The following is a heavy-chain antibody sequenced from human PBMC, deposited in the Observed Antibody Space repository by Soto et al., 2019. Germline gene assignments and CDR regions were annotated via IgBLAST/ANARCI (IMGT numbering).Heavy chain of an antibody. D-gene: IGHD3-22*01. V-gene: IGHV4-59*01. Sequence: SETLSLTCTVSGGSISSYYWSWIRQPPGKGLEWIGYIYYSGSTNYNPSLKSRVTISVDTSKNQFSLKLSSVTAADTAVYYCARVVEDYYDSSGYYPPFRYFDYWGQGTLVTVSS. J-gene: IGHJ4*02. CDR2: IYYSGST. CDR3: ARVVEDYYDSSGYYPPFRYFDY. CDR1: GGSISSYY.